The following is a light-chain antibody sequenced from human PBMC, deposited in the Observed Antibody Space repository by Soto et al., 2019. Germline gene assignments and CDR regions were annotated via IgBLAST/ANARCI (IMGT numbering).Light chain of an antibody. V-gene: IGKV3-11*01. CDR1: QPVYTY. CDR2: GVS. Sequence: IVLTQSPATLSLSPGERATLSCRARQPVYTYLSWYQHKPGQAPRLLIYGVSNRATGVPARFSGSGSGTDFTLTISSLEPEDSAVYYCHQRYNWITFGGGTKVEIK. J-gene: IGKJ4*01. CDR3: HQRYNWIT.